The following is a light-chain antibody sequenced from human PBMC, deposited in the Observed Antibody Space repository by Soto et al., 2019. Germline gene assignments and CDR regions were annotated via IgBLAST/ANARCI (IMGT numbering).Light chain of an antibody. CDR1: SNDVGGYNF. CDR3: CSYAGSYSYV. CDR2: DVT. V-gene: IGLV2-11*01. Sequence: LTQPRSVSWSPGQSVTISCTGTSNDVGGYNFVSWYQQHPGKAPKLMIYDVTKRPSGVPDRFSGSKSGNTASLTISGLQAEDEADYYCCSYAGSYSYVFGTGTKVTVL. J-gene: IGLJ1*01.